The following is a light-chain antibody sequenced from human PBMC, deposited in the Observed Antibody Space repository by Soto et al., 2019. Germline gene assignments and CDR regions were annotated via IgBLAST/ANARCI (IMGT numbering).Light chain of an antibody. CDR1: SRDIGCYNY. V-gene: IGLV2-14*01. Sequence: QSVLTQPASVSGSPGQSITISCTGTSRDIGCYNYASWFQQHPGKVPKLMIYDVSSRPSGVPNRFSGSKSGNTATLTISGLQAEDEADYYCSSFTSDITGVVFGGGTKVTVL. CDR3: SSFTSDITGVV. CDR2: DVS. J-gene: IGLJ2*01.